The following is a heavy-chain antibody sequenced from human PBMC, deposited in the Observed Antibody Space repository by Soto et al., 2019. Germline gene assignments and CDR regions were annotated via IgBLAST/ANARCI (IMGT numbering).Heavy chain of an antibody. CDR3: ARDSKEVVPTAIGMDV. D-gene: IGHD2-2*01. V-gene: IGHV3-33*01. Sequence: GGSLRLSCAASGFTFSSYGMHWVRQAPGKGLEWVAVIWYDGSNKYYADSVKGRFTISRDNSKNTLYLQMNSLRAEDTAVYYCARDSKEVVPTAIGMDVWGQGTTVTVSS. J-gene: IGHJ6*02. CDR2: IWYDGSNK. CDR1: GFTFSSYG.